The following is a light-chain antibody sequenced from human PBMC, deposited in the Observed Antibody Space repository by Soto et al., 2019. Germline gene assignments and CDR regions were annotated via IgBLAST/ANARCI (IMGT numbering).Light chain of an antibody. V-gene: IGKV1-5*03. CDR1: LNIREE. CDR2: KAS. J-gene: IGKJ1*01. Sequence: IQVTQSPSSLSASVGDRVTITCRASLNIREELDWYQQKPGKAPNLLINKASSLQSEVPSRFSGSGSGTEFTLTITSLQPDDFGVYYCQQYKSSSTFGQGTKVDI. CDR3: QQYKSSST.